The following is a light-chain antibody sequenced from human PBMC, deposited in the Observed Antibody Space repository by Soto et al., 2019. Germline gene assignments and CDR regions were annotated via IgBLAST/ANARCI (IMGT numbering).Light chain of an antibody. V-gene: IGKV1-39*01. CDR2: AAS. CDR3: QQSYITPPT. J-gene: IGKJ1*01. Sequence: DIQMTQSPSSLSASVGDRVTITCRASRSISSYLNWYQQKPGKAPNLLIYAASSLQSGVPSRFSGSGSGTDFTLTINSLQPEDFATYYCQQSYITPPTFGQGTKVEIK. CDR1: RSISSY.